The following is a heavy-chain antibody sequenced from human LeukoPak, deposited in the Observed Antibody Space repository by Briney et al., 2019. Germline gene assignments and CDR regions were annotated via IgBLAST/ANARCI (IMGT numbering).Heavy chain of an antibody. CDR1: GGSISSRPYY. J-gene: IGHJ6*03. D-gene: IGHD3-16*01. V-gene: IGHV4-39*07. CDR3: ARVKDPGGYYYYYYMDI. Sequence: PSETLSLTCTVSGGSISSRPYYWTWIRQPPGKGLEWIGEINHSGSTNYNPSLKSRVTISVDTSKNQFSLKVSSVTAADTAVYYCARVKDPGGYYYYYYMDIWGKGNTVTVSS. CDR2: INHSGST.